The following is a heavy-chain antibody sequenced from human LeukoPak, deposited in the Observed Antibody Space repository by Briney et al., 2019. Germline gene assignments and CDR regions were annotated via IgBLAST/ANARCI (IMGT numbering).Heavy chain of an antibody. Sequence: ASVKVSCKASGYTFTSYYMHWVRQAPGQGLEWMGIINPRGGSTTYAQKFQGRVTMTRDTSTSTVYMELSSLRSEDTAVYYCARAAGFRSPFHYWGQGTLVTVSS. V-gene: IGHV1-46*01. J-gene: IGHJ4*02. CDR1: GYTFTSYY. CDR3: ARAAGFRSPFHY. CDR2: INPRGGST.